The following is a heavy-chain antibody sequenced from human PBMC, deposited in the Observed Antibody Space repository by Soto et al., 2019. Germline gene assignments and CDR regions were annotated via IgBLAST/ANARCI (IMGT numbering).Heavy chain of an antibody. V-gene: IGHV2-5*02. J-gene: IGHJ4*02. CDR1: GFSLSTSGVG. CDR3: AHSYLWFGELVSDY. Sequence: QITLKESGPTLVKPTQTLTLTCTFSGFSLSTSGVGVGWIRQPPGQALEWLALIYWDDDKRYSPSLNSRLTITKDTSKNQLVLTMTNMDPVDTATYYCAHSYLWFGELVSDYWGQGTLVTVSS. D-gene: IGHD3-10*01. CDR2: IYWDDDK.